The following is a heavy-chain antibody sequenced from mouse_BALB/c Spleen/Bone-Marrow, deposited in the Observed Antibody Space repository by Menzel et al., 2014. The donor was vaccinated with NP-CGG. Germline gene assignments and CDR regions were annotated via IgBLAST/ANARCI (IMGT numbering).Heavy chain of an antibody. J-gene: IGHJ3*01. D-gene: IGHD1-1*01. CDR3: ASYYYGSSGFAY. V-gene: IGHV14-3*02. Sequence: VQLQQSGAELVKPGASVKLSCTASGFNIKDTYMHWVKQRPEQGLEWIGRIDPANGNTKYDPKFQGKATITADTSSNTAHLQLGSLTSEDTAVYYCASYYYGSSGFAYWGQGTLVTVSA. CDR2: IDPANGNT. CDR1: GFNIKDTY.